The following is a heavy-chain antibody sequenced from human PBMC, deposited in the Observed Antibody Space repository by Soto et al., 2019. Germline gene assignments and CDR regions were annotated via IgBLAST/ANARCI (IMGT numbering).Heavy chain of an antibody. CDR2: INHSGSA. D-gene: IGHD1-26*01. Sequence: QVQLQQSGAGLLKPSETLSLTCDVYGGSFSGYIWTWIRQTPGKGLQWIGQINHSGSANYNPSLQSRVTISVHTSNSQFSLELSSVAAADTAVYYCARGLITGSQYSGGWYYFDSWGQGTQGTVSS. CDR3: ARGLITGSQYSGGWYYFDS. V-gene: IGHV4-34*01. J-gene: IGHJ4*02. CDR1: GGSFSGYI.